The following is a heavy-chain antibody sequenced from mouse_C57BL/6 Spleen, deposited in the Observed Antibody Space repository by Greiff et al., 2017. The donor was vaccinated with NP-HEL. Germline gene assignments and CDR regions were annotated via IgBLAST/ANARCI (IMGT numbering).Heavy chain of an antibody. V-gene: IGHV1-76*01. CDR1: GYTFTDYY. CDR2: IYPGSGNT. CDR3: ARYGLLLRALDY. J-gene: IGHJ2*01. Sequence: VQLQQSGAELVRPGASVKLSCKASGYTFTDYYINWVKQRPGQGLEWIARIYPGSGNTYYNEKFKGKATLTAEKSSSTAYMQLSSLTSEDSAVYFCARYGLLLRALDYWGQGTTLTVSS. D-gene: IGHD1-1*01.